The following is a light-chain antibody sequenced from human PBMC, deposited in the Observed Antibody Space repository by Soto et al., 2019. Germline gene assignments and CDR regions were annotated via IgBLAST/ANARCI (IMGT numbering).Light chain of an antibody. V-gene: IGLV2-14*01. CDR2: EVT. J-gene: IGLJ1*01. CDR1: SSDVGGYIY. Sequence: QSALTQPASVSGSPGQSITISYTGTSSDVGGYIYVSWYQQHPGKAPKLIIYEVTYRPSGVSDRFSGSKSGSTATLTISGLQPDDEADYYCSSYTSSSTLYVFGTGTKVTVL. CDR3: SSYTSSSTLYV.